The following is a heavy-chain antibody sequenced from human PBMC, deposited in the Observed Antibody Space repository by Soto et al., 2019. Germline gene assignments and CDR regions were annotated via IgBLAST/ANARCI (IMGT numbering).Heavy chain of an antibody. J-gene: IGHJ4*02. CDR2: LSGSGGST. CDR1: GFTFSSYA. V-gene: IGHV3-23*01. Sequence: EVQLLESGGGLVQPGGSLRLSCAASGFTFSSYAMSWVRQAPGKGLEWVSALSGSGGSTYYADSVKGRFTISRDDSKNRLNLEMKSLRAEDTAVYYCAKDKGVNGGFSSAYWGQGTLVTVSS. CDR3: AKDKGVNGGFSSAY. D-gene: IGHD3-10*01.